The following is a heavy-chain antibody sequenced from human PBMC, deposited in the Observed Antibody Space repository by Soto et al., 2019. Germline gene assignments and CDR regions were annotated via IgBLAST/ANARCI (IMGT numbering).Heavy chain of an antibody. CDR2: IWYDGSNK. D-gene: IGHD3-16*01. CDR3: ARDYPPYRYFDY. CDR1: GFTFSSYG. V-gene: IGHV3-33*01. J-gene: IGHJ4*01. Sequence: QVQLVESGGGVVQPGRSLRLSCAASGFTFSSYGMHWVRQAPGKGLEWVAVIWYDGSNKYYADSVKGRFTISRDNSKNTLYLQMNSLRSEDTAVYYCARDYPPYRYFDYWSHGTLVTVSS.